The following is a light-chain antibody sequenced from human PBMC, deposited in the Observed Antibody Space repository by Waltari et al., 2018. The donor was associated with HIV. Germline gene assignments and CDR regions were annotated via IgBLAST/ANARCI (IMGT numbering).Light chain of an antibody. CDR1: SSDAGDYNY. CDR3: SSYTSSSSV. V-gene: IGLV2-14*03. J-gene: IGLJ2*01. Sequence: SALTTPASVSGSPGQSSTISCTGTSSDAGDYNYVSWYQQHPGKAPKLMIYYVSNRPSGVSNRFSGSKSGNTASLTISGLQAEDEADYYCSSYTSSSSVFGGGTKLTVL. CDR2: YVS.